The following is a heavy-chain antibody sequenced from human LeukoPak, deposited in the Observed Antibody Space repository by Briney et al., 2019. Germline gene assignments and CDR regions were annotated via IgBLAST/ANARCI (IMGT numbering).Heavy chain of an antibody. Sequence: SETLSLTCAVSGGSISSSNWWSWVRQPPGKGLEWIGEIYHSGSTYYNPSLKSRVTISVDTSKNQFSLKLSSVTAADTAVYYCASLPLPSRSDYWGQGTLVTVSS. CDR2: IYHSGST. J-gene: IGHJ4*02. CDR3: ASLPLPSRSDY. CDR1: GGSISSSNW. V-gene: IGHV4-4*02.